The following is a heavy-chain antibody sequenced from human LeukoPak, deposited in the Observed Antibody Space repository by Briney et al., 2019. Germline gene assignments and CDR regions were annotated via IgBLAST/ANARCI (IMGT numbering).Heavy chain of an antibody. CDR3: ARDLRVAVAGTGYYYYYVDV. D-gene: IGHD6-19*01. CDR1: GYTFTGYY. J-gene: IGHJ6*03. CDR2: INPNSGGT. V-gene: IGHV1-2*02. Sequence: ASVKVSCKASGYTFTGYYMHWVRQAPGQGLEWMGWINPNSGGTNYAQKFQGRVTMTRDTSISTAYMELSRLRSDDTAVYYCARDLRVAVAGTGYYYYYVDVWGKGTTVTVSS.